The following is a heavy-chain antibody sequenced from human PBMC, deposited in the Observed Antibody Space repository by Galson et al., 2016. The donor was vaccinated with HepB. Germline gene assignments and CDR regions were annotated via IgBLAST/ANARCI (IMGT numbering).Heavy chain of an antibody. J-gene: IGHJ6*02. CDR3: TRGTSTTFKSYYGMDV. CDR2: IRSKVYADTT. Sequence: SLRLSCAASGFSFGDYAMAWFRQAPGKGLEWVGLIRSKVYADTTEYAASVKGRFIISRDDSKSITYLQMNSLKTDDTALYYCTRGTSTTFKSYYGMDVWGQGTTVTVSS. CDR1: GFSFGDYA. D-gene: IGHD2-2*01. V-gene: IGHV3-49*03.